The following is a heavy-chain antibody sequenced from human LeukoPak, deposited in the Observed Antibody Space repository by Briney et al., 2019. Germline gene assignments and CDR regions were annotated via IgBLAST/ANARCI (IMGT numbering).Heavy chain of an antibody. CDR1: GFTFSSYA. V-gene: IGHV3-23*01. D-gene: IGHD3-22*01. CDR3: AIDPEGIVVVITFDY. CDR2: ISGSGGST. Sequence: GGSLRLSCAASGFTFSSYAMSWVRQAPGKGLEWVSAISGSGGSTYYADSVKGRLTISRDNSKNTLYLQMNSLRAEDTAVYYCAIDPEGIVVVITFDYWGQGTLVTVSS. J-gene: IGHJ4*02.